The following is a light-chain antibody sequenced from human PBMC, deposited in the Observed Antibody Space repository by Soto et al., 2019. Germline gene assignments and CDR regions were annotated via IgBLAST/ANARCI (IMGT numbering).Light chain of an antibody. J-gene: IGLJ1*01. Sequence: QSALTQPASVSGSPGQSITISCTGTSSDVGGYNYVSWYQQHPGKAPKLMIYEVSNRPSGVSNRFSGSKSGNTASLTISGLQAEDEAAYYCRSYTSSSTLFYVFGTGTKLTVL. CDR3: RSYTSSSTLFYV. CDR2: EVS. V-gene: IGLV2-14*01. CDR1: SSDVGGYNY.